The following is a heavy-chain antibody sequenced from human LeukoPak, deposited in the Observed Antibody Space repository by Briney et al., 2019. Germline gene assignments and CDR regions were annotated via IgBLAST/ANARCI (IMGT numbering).Heavy chain of an antibody. CDR3: ARQKYSSSSTGVYYYYYGMDV. Sequence: GESLKISCKGSGYIFTGYWISWVRQMPGKGLEWMGRIDPSDSNTNYSPSFQGHVTISADKSISTAYLQWSSLKASDTAMYYCARQKYSSSSTGVYYYYYGMDVWGQGTTVTVSS. V-gene: IGHV5-10-1*01. J-gene: IGHJ6*02. CDR2: IDPSDSNT. CDR1: GYIFTGYW. D-gene: IGHD6-6*01.